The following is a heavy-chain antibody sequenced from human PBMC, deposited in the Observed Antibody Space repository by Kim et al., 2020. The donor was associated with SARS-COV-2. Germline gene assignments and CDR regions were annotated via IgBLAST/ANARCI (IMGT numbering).Heavy chain of an antibody. D-gene: IGHD2-15*01. V-gene: IGHV3-21*01. CDR2: R. CDR3: ARDPDGGNSDY. J-gene: IGHJ4*02. Sequence: RYYADSVKGRFTISRDNAKNSLYLQMNSLRAEDTAVYYCARDPDGGNSDYWGQGTLVTVSS.